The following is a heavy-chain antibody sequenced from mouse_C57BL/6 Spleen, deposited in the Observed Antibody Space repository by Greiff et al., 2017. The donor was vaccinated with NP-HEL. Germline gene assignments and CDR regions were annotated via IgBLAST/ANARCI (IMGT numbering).Heavy chain of an antibody. J-gene: IGHJ1*03. CDR1: GFTFSSYA. V-gene: IGHV5-4*01. Sequence: EVKLMESGGGLVKPGGSLKLSCAASGFTFSSYAMSWVRQTPEKRLEWVATISDGGSYTYYPDNVKGRFTISRANAKNNLYLQMSHLKSEDTAMYYCARDRDDWYFDVWGTGTTVTVSS. CDR2: ISDGGSYT. D-gene: IGHD3-1*01. CDR3: ARDRDDWYFDV.